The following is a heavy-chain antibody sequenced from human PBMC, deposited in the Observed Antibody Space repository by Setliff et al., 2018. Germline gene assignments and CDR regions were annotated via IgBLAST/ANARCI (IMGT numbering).Heavy chain of an antibody. V-gene: IGHV3-33*01. CDR2: IWFDGSFT. Sequence: GESLKISCAASGFNFANSGMHWVRQAPGKGLEWVTLIWFDGSFTYYGDSVRGRFTVSRDNSQNTVYPQMNSLTPDDTAMYFCARARGYNFGYADSWGQGTLVTVSS. D-gene: IGHD5-12*01. J-gene: IGHJ4*02. CDR1: GFNFANSG. CDR3: ARARGYNFGYADS.